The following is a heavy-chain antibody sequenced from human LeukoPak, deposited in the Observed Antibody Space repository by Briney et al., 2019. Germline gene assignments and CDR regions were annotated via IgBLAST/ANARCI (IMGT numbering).Heavy chain of an antibody. D-gene: IGHD3-22*01. CDR3: ARVVDDSSGYYLYY. CDR1: GYTFTGYY. V-gene: IGHV1-2*02. CDR2: INPNSGGT. Sequence: PGRSLRLSCAASGYTFTGYYMHWVRQAPGQGLEWMGWINPNSGGTNYAQKFQGRVTMTRDTSISTAYMELSRLRSDDTAVYYCARVVDDSSGYYLYYWGQGTLVTVSS. J-gene: IGHJ4*02.